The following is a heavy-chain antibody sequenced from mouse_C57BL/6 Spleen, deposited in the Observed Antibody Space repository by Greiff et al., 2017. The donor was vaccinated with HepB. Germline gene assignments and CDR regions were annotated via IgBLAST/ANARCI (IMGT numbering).Heavy chain of an antibody. V-gene: IGHV3-6*01. CDR2: ISYDGSN. J-gene: IGHJ4*01. CDR3: ARVGSSYWYAMDY. D-gene: IGHD1-1*01. CDR1: GYSITSGYY. Sequence: EVQLQESGPGLVKPSQSLSLTCSVTGYSITSGYYWNWIRQLPGNKLEWMGYISYDGSNNYNPSLKNRISITRDTSKNQFFLKLNSVTTEDTATYYCARVGSSYWYAMDYWGQGTSVTVSS.